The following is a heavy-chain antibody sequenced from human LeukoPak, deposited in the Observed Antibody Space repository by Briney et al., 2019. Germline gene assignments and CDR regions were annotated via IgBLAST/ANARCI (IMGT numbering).Heavy chain of an antibody. CDR3: AMSGVRGVIIDY. CDR2: INPSGGST. CDR1: GHTFTSYY. Sequence: ASVKVSCKASGHTFTSYYMHWVRQAPGQGLEWMGIINPSGGSTSYAQKFQGRVTMTRDTSTSTVYMELSSLRSEDTAVYYCAMSGVRGVIIDYWGQGTLVTVSS. D-gene: IGHD3-10*01. V-gene: IGHV1-46*01. J-gene: IGHJ4*02.